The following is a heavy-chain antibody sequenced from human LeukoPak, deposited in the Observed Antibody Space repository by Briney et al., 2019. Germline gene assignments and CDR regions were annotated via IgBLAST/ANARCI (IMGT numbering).Heavy chain of an antibody. V-gene: IGHV4-4*07. CDR3: ARDIPFYDFWSGYSTGNWFTP. D-gene: IGHD3-3*01. Sequence: PSETLSLTCTVSGGSNSSYYWSWIRQPAGKGLEWIGRIYTSGSTNYNPSLKSRVTMSVDTSKNQFSLKLSSVTAADTAVYYCARDIPFYDFWSGYSTGNWFTPGAREPWSPSPQ. CDR1: GGSNSSYY. J-gene: IGHJ5*02. CDR2: IYTSGST.